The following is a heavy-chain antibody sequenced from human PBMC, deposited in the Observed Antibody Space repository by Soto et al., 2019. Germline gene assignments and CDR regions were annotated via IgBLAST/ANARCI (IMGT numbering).Heavy chain of an antibody. D-gene: IGHD6-19*01. V-gene: IGHV3-53*04. CDR2: IYSGGST. Sequence: HPGGSLRLSCAASGFTVSSNYMSWVRQAPGKGLEWVSVIYSGGSTYYADSVKGRFTISRHNSKNTLYLQMNSLRAEDTAVYYCVKLAPSDSGWYFDPWGQGTLVTVSS. CDR3: VKLAPSDSGWYFDP. CDR1: GFTVSSNY. J-gene: IGHJ5*02.